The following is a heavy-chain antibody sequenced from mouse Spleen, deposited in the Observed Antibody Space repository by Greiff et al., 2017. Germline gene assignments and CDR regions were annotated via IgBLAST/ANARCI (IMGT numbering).Heavy chain of an antibody. CDR3: ARATYYGSSYWYFDV. V-gene: IGHV2-2*01. CDR1: GFSLTSYG. Sequence: VMLVESGPGLVQPSQSLSITCTVSGFSLTSYGVHWVRQSPGKGLEWLGVIWSGGSTDYNAAFISRLSISKDNSKSQVFFKMNSLQADDTAIYYCARATYYGSSYWYFDVWGAGTTVTVSS. CDR2: IWSGGST. D-gene: IGHD1-1*01. J-gene: IGHJ1*01.